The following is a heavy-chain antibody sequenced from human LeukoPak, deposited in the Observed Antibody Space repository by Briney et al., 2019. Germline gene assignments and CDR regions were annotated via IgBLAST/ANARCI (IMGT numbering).Heavy chain of an antibody. CDR2: INTYNGNT. D-gene: IGHD6-19*01. CDR1: GYTFTSSG. CDR3: ARDEQWLVPISRPFYGMDV. J-gene: IGHJ6*02. V-gene: IGHV1-18*01. Sequence: ASVKVSCKASGYTFTSSGISWVRQAPGQGLEWMGWINTYNGNTNYAQKLQGRVTMTTDTPTSTAYMELRSLRSDDTAVYYCARDEQWLVPISRPFYGMDVWGQGTTVTVSS.